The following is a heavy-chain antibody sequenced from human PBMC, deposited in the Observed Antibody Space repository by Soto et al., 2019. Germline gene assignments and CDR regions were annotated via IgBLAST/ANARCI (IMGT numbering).Heavy chain of an antibody. CDR1: GYTFTSYY. V-gene: IGHV1-2*02. J-gene: IGHJ6*01. CDR3: AQGGPIVPAPPMVYLSTAIDV. Sequence: ASVKVSCKASGYTFTSYYMHWVRQAPGQGLEWMGWINPNTGGTNRAQRFQGRVTMNRDTSIGTAYMELRCLTSEDTAEYYCAQGGPIVPAPPMVYLSTAIDVGGQGTPVT. D-gene: IGHD3-10*01. CDR2: INPNTGGT.